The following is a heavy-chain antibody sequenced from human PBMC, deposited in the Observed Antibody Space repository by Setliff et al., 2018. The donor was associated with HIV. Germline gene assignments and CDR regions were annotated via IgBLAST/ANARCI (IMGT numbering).Heavy chain of an antibody. J-gene: IGHJ3*02. CDR1: GFTFSSYE. CDR2: ISSSGSTT. D-gene: IGHD5-12*01. Sequence: GGSLRLSCVASGFTFSSYEMNWVRQAPGKGLEWTSYISSSGSTTNYADSVKGRFTISRDNAKNSLYLQMNSLRAEDTAVYYCARDRRERGYVAFDMWGQGTMVTVSS. CDR3: ARDRRERGYVAFDM. V-gene: IGHV3-48*03.